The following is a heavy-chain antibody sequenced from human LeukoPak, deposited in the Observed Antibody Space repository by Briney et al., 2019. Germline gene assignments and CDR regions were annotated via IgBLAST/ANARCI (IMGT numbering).Heavy chain of an antibody. D-gene: IGHD2/OR15-2a*01. CDR3: ASIRKYYARI. CDR2: ISRSGSHV. Sequence: GGSLRPSCVVSELTFDMYTMTWVRQAPGKGLEWVSSISRSGSHVYYADSVKGRFTSSRDNAQNSLYLQMDNLRAADTAVYYCASIRKYYARIWGKGTAVLVSS. CDR1: ELTFDMYT. J-gene: IGHJ6*03. V-gene: IGHV3-21*01.